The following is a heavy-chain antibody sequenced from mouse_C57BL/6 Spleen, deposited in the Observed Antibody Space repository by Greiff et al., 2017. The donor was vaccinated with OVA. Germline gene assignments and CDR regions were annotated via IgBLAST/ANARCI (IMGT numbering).Heavy chain of an antibody. J-gene: IGHJ1*03. Sequence: QVQLQQPGAELVRPGTSVKLSCKASGYTFTSYWMHWVKQRPGQGLEWIGVIDPSDSYTNYNQKFKGKATLTVDTSSSTAYMQLSSLTSEDSAVYYCARPFITTVGYFDVWGTGTTVTVSS. CDR3: ARPFITTVGYFDV. V-gene: IGHV1-59*01. CDR1: GYTFTSYW. D-gene: IGHD1-1*01. CDR2: IDPSDSYT.